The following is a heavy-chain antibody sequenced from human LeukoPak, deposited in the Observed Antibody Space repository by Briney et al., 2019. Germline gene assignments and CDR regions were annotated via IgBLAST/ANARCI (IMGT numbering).Heavy chain of an antibody. CDR3: ARHRGSGYPYFDY. D-gene: IGHD3-22*01. V-gene: IGHV4-59*01. CDR1: GGPINNYY. CDR2: IYYSGST. J-gene: IGHJ4*02. Sequence: SETLSLTCTVSGGPINNYYWSWIRQPPGKGLEWIGYIYYSGSTNYNPSLKSRVTISVDTSKNQFSLKLSSLTAAGTAVYYCARHRGSGYPYFDYWGQGTLVTVSS.